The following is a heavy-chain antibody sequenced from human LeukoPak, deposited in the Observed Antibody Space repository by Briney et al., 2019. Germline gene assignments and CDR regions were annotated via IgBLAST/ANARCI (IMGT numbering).Heavy chain of an antibody. CDR2: ISYDGSNK. J-gene: IGHJ4*02. CDR3: AKATGTLGN. V-gene: IGHV3-30*18. D-gene: IGHD1-1*01. CDR1: GFTFSSYG. Sequence: GGSLRLSCADAGFTFSSYGMHWVRQAPGKGLEWVAVISYDGSNKYYADSVKGRFTISRDNSKNTLYLQMNSLTVEDTAIYYCAKATGTLGNWGQGTLVTVSA.